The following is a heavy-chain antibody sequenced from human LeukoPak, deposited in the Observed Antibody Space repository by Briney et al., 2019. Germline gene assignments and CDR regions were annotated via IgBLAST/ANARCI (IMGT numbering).Heavy chain of an antibody. J-gene: IGHJ4*02. Sequence: ASVKVSCKASGFTFTSSAVQWVRQAHGQRLEWIGWIVVGSGNTNYAQKFQERVTITRDMSTSTAYMELSSLRSEDTAVYYCAAAPTGGAAGFDYWGQGILVTVSS. V-gene: IGHV1-58*01. CDR1: GFTFTSSA. CDR2: IVVGSGNT. D-gene: IGHD6-13*01. CDR3: AAAPTGGAAGFDY.